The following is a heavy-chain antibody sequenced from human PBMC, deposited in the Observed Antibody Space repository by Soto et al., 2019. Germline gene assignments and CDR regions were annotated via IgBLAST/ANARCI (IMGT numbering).Heavy chain of an antibody. V-gene: IGHV3-11*01. D-gene: IGHD2-15*01. Sequence: GGSLRLSCAASGFTFSDYYMSWIRQAPGKGLEWVSYISSSGSTIYYADSVKGRFTISRDNAKNSLYLQMNSLRAEDTAVYYCAGGYCSGGSCYSSPGDAFDLSGQATMVTVSS. CDR2: ISSSGSTI. J-gene: IGHJ3*01. CDR3: AGGYCSGGSCYSSPGDAFDL. CDR1: GFTFSDYY.